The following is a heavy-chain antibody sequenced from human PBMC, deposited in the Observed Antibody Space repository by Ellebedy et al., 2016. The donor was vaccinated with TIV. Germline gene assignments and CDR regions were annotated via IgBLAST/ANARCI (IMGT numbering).Heavy chain of an antibody. CDR2: IYYSGST. V-gene: IGHV4-59*01. CDR1: GGSISGYY. D-gene: IGHD3-10*01. J-gene: IGHJ6*02. Sequence: MPSETLSLTCTVSGGSISGYYWSWIRQPPGKGLEWIGYIYYSGSTNYNPSLKSRVTISVDTSKNQFSLKLSSVTAADTAVYYCARDGHYYDSGSYSVYGMDVWGQGTTVTVSS. CDR3: ARDGHYYDSGSYSVYGMDV.